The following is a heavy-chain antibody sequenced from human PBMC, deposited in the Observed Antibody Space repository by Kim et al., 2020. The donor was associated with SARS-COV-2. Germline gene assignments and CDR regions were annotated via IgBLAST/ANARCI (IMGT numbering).Heavy chain of an antibody. CDR3: ARKIPLLDY. Sequence: ASLKVSCKPSGYIFTNYALNWVRQAPGQGLELLGWINTITGNPTYAQGVAGRFVFSVDTSVSTAYLHISSLKAEDNAVYYCARKIPLLDYWGQGTLVTVSA. CDR1: GYIFTNYA. CDR2: INTITGNP. J-gene: IGHJ4*02. V-gene: IGHV7-4-1*02. D-gene: IGHD2-21*01.